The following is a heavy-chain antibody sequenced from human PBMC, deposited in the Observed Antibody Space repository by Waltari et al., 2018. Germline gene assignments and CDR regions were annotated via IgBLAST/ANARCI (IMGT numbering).Heavy chain of an antibody. Sequence: EVQLVESGGGLVQPGGSLRLSCAASDSTFSRSWMSWVRQAPGKGLEWVAKIKEDGSEKDYVDSVKGRFTISRDNAKNSLYLQMDSLRAEDTAVYYCATMGVGRFDYWGQGTLVTVSS. J-gene: IGHJ4*02. CDR3: ATMGVGRFDY. CDR2: IKEDGSEK. V-gene: IGHV3-7*02. CDR1: DSTFSRSW. D-gene: IGHD2-8*01.